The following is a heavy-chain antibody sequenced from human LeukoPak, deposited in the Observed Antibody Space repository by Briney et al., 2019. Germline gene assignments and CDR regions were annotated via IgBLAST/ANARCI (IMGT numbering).Heavy chain of an antibody. CDR1: GGSFSGYS. Sequence: PSETLSLTCAVYGGSFSGYSWSWIRQPPGKGLEWIGEINHSGSTNYNPSLKSRVTISVDTSKNQFSLRLSSVTAADTAVYYCARVGLLGYSSRHFDYWGQGTLVTVSS. CDR3: ARVGLLGYSSRHFDY. V-gene: IGHV4-34*01. D-gene: IGHD6-13*01. CDR2: INHSGST. J-gene: IGHJ4*02.